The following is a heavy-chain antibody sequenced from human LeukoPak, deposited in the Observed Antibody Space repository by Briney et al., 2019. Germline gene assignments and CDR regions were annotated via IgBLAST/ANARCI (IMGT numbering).Heavy chain of an antibody. J-gene: IGHJ6*02. V-gene: IGHV3-30-3*01. CDR2: ISYDGSNK. CDR3: ARWPGVVAATLPFYYYYGMDV. CDR1: GFTFSSYA. Sequence: QTGGSLRLSCAVSGFTFSSYAMHWVRQAPGKGLEWVAVISYDGSNKYYADSVKGRFTISRDNSKNTLYLQMNSLRAEDTAVYYCARWPGVVAATLPFYYYYGMDVWGQGTTVTVSS. D-gene: IGHD2-15*01.